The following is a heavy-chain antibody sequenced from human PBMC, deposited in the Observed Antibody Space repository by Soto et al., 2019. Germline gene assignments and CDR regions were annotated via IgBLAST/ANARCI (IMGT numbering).Heavy chain of an antibody. Sequence: PSQTLSLTCTVSGGSISNVNYCWSWIRQSPDKGLEWIGHIYNGGSTYNNPSLKSRVTISVDTSKNQFSLKLSSVTAADTAVYYCARDAAAPNWFDPWGQ. V-gene: IGHV4-30-4*01. CDR2: IYNGGST. J-gene: IGHJ5*02. D-gene: IGHD2-2*01. CDR3: ARDAAAPNWFDP. CDR1: GGSISNVNYC.